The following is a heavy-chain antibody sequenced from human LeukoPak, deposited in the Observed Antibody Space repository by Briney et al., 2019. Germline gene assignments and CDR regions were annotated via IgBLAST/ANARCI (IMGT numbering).Heavy chain of an antibody. CDR2: INTNTGNP. Sequence: ASVKVSCKAPGYTFTNHAMHWVRQAPGQGLEWMGWINTNTGNPTYAQGFTGRFVFSLDTSVSTAYLQISSLKAEDTAVYYCVCGGKWLPFDYWGQGTLVTVSS. CDR1: GYTFTNHA. D-gene: IGHD3-22*01. V-gene: IGHV7-4-1*02. CDR3: VCGGKWLPFDY. J-gene: IGHJ4*02.